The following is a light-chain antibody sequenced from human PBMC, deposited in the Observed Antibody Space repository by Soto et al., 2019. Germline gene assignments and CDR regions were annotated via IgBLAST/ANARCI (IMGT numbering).Light chain of an antibody. CDR1: ESMSNC. CDR3: QQCHRYLT. CDR2: GAS. Sequence: DIQMTQSPSTLSASVGDRVTITCRASESMSNCLAWYQQKPGKAPKLLISGASSLQSGVPSRFSGSASGTEFTLTISSLQPDDMATYYCQQCHRYLTFGQGTKGEMK. J-gene: IGKJ1*01. V-gene: IGKV1-5*01.